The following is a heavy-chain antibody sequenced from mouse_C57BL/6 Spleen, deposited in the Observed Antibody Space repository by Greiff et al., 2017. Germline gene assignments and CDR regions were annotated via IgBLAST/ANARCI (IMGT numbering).Heavy chain of an antibody. Sequence: EVQLVESGGGLVKPGGSLKLSCAASGFTFSSYAMSWVRQTPEKRLAWVATISDGGSYTYYPDNVKGRFTISRDNAKNNLYLQMSHLKSEDTAMYYCAPDYPWFAYWGQGTLVTVSA. V-gene: IGHV5-4*01. CDR3: APDYPWFAY. D-gene: IGHD2-4*01. J-gene: IGHJ3*01. CDR1: GFTFSSYA. CDR2: ISDGGSYT.